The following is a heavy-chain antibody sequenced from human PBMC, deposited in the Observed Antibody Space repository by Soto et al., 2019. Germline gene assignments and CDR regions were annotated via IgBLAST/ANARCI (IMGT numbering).Heavy chain of an antibody. CDR3: ATRLSIAVAHYYYGMDV. V-gene: IGHV3-53*01. Sequence: GGSLRLSCAASGFTVSSNSMSWVRQAPGKGLEWVSIIYSGGGTYYADSVKGRFTISRDNSKNTLYFQMNSLRAEDTAVYYCATRLSIAVAHYYYGMDVWGQGTTVTSP. J-gene: IGHJ6*02. CDR2: IYSGGGT. CDR1: GFTVSSNS. D-gene: IGHD6-19*01.